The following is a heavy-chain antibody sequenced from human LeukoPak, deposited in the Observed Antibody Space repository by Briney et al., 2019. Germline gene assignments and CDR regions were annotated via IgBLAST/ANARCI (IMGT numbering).Heavy chain of an antibody. J-gene: IGHJ6*03. CDR1: GFPFSCHS. CDR3: ARSTYYYDSSGYADYYYYMDV. V-gene: IGHV3-21*01. Sequence: GGALLLCCAASGFPFSCHSMNWVRQAQGTGLGRVSSISSSSSYIYYADSVKGRFTISRDNAKNSLYLQMNSLRAEDTAVYYCARSTYYYDSSGYADYYYYMDVWGKGTTVTVSS. D-gene: IGHD3-22*01. CDR2: ISSSSSYI.